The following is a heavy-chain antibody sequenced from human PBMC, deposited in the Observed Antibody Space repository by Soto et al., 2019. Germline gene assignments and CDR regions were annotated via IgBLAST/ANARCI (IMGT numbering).Heavy chain of an antibody. CDR1: GYTFTSYG. Sequence: ASVKVSCKASGYTFTSYGISWVRQAPGQGLEWMGWISAYNGNTNYAQKLQGRVTMTTDTSTSTAYMELRSLRSDDTAVYYCAREGPRDVVVPAASPQLGYGSDYWGQGTLVTVSS. CDR2: ISAYNGNT. J-gene: IGHJ4*02. D-gene: IGHD2-2*01. CDR3: AREGPRDVVVPAASPQLGYGSDY. V-gene: IGHV1-18*01.